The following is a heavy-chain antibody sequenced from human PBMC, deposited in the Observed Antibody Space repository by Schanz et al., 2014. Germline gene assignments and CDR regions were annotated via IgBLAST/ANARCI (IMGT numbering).Heavy chain of an antibody. V-gene: IGHV3-74*02. CDR3: AKSQGSSFDS. J-gene: IGHJ4*02. CDR1: GFTFSSHW. Sequence: EVQLVESGGDLVQPGGSLRLSCSASGFTFSSHWMHWVRQDPGKGLVWVARINSVGSNTDYADSVTGRFTISRDNAKNTLYLQMNTLRAEDTAVYYCAKSQGSSFDSWGQGTLXTVSS. D-gene: IGHD6-13*01. CDR2: INSVGSNT.